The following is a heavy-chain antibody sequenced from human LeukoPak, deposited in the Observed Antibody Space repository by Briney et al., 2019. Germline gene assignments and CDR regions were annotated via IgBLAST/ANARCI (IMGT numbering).Heavy chain of an antibody. CDR2: INHSGST. V-gene: IGHV4-34*01. Sequence: SETLSLTCAVYGESLSGFYWTWVRQPPGKGLEWIGEINHSGSTNYNPSLKSRVTISVDTSKNQFSLNLGSVTAADTAVYYCVRDRELNYWGQGTLVTVSS. J-gene: IGHJ4*02. CDR3: VRDRELNY. CDR1: GESLSGFY. D-gene: IGHD3-10*01.